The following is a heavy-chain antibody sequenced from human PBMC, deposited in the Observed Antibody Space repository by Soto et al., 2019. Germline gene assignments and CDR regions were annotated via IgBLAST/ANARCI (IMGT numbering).Heavy chain of an antibody. J-gene: IGHJ4*02. CDR1: GYTFIAYY. V-gene: IGHV1-46*01. CDR3: ARDLPPYTRDSDY. D-gene: IGHD1-1*01. Sequence: SVKVSCKAPGYTFIAYYMHWVRQAPGQRLEWVGINNATGDRTIYAQNFKCRVTMTTDTSTSTVYMALSSMSSEDTAVYYCARDLPPYTRDSDYWGQGTLVTVSS. CDR2: NNATGDRT.